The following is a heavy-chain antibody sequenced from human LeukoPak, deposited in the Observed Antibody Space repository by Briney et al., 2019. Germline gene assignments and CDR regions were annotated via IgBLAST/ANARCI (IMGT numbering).Heavy chain of an antibody. CDR3: AKGVASCGGDCYSSN. CDR2: ISGSGGST. J-gene: IGHJ4*02. V-gene: IGHV3-23*01. D-gene: IGHD2-21*02. CDR1: GFTFGVYA. Sequence: GGSLRLSCATSGFTFGVYAMSWVRQAPGKGLEWVSEISGSGGSTFYADSVKGRFTISRDNAKSTLSLQMHSLRAEDTAVYYCAKGVASCGGDCYSSNWGQGTLVTVPS.